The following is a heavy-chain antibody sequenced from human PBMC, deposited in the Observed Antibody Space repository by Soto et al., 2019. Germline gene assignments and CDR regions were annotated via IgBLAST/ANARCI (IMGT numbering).Heavy chain of an antibody. J-gene: IGHJ6*02. CDR1: GFTLSNFW. CDR2: INNDGRST. Sequence: LRLSCAASGFTLSNFWMHWVRQAPGKGLEWVSRINNDGRSTSYVDSVKGRFTIPRDNANNTLYLEMNSLRAEDTAVYFCARGGRYRENYYFGMDVWGQGTTVTVSS. D-gene: IGHD1-26*01. CDR3: ARGGRYRENYYFGMDV. V-gene: IGHV3-74*01.